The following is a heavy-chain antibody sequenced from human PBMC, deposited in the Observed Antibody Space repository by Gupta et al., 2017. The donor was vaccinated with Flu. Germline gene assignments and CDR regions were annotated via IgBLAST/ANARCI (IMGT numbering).Heavy chain of an antibody. Sequence: EVQLVESGGGLVKPGGSLRLSCAASGFTFSSYSMNWVRQAPGKGLEWVSSISSSSSYIYYADSAKGRFTISRDNAKNSLYLQMNSLRAEDTAVYYCARDSLQPNPHPGVFDYWGQGTLVTVSS. V-gene: IGHV3-21*01. CDR2: ISSSSSYI. J-gene: IGHJ4*02. D-gene: IGHD1-1*01. CDR3: ARDSLQPNPHPGVFDY. CDR1: GFTFSSYS.